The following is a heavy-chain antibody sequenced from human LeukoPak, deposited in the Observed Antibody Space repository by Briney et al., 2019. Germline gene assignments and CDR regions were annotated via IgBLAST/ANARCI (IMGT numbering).Heavy chain of an antibody. CDR1: GCSISSGGYS. D-gene: IGHD3-10*02. V-gene: IGHV4-30-2*01. CDR2: IYQSGST. J-gene: IGHJ4*02. Sequence: SETLSLTCAVSGCSISSGGYSWSWIRQPPGKGLEWIGYIYQSGSTNYNPSLKSRVTISVDRSKNQISLNLNSVTAADTAVYFCDRYVGKGTQSYYFDYWGQGTLVTVSS. CDR3: DRYVGKGTQSYYFDY.